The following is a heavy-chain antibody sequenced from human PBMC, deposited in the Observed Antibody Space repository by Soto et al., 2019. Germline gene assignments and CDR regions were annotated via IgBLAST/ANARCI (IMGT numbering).Heavy chain of an antibody. D-gene: IGHD2-15*01. CDR1: GYTFTSYG. V-gene: IGHV1-18*01. J-gene: IGHJ5*02. CDR3: ARELSFDCSGGSCPKVLNWFDP. CDR2: ISAYNGNT. Sequence: ASVKVSCKXSGYTFTSYGISWVRQAPGQGLEWMGWISAYNGNTNYAQKLQGRVTMTTDTSTSTAYMELRSLRSDDTAVYYCARELSFDCSGGSCPKVLNWFDPWGQGTLVTVSS.